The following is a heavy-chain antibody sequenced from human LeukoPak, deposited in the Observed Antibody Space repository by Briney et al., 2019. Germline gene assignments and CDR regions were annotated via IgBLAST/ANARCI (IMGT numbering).Heavy chain of an antibody. V-gene: IGHV1-2*02. CDR3: ARDPQTLIAAAGHYMDV. D-gene: IGHD6-13*01. Sequence: ASVKVSCKASGYTVTGYDMHWGRQAPGQGLGWMGLINPNSGGTNYAQKFQGRVTMTRDTSVSTAYMELSRLSSDDTAVYSCARDPQTLIAAAGHYMDVWGKGTTVTISS. CDR1: GYTVTGYD. J-gene: IGHJ6*03. CDR2: INPNSGGT.